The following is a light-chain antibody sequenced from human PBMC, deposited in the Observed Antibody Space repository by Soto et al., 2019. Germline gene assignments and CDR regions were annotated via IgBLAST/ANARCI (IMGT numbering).Light chain of an antibody. CDR2: GAS. V-gene: IGKV3-20*01. CDR1: QSVSSSY. J-gene: IGKJ2*01. Sequence: EIVLTQSPGTLSLSPGERATLSCRASQSVSSSYLAWYQQKPGQAPRLLIYGASSRATGIPDRFSGSGSGTDFTLTISRLEPEDFAVYSCQQYGSSPYTFGLGTKLEIK. CDR3: QQYGSSPYT.